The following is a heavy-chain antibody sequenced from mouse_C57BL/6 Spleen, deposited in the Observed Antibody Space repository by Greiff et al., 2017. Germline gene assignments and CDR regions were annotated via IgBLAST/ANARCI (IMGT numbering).Heavy chain of an antibody. CDR2: IYPGDGDT. J-gene: IGHJ4*01. CDR1: GYAFSSSW. D-gene: IGHD1-1*02. CDR3: ARRVYGYAMCY. V-gene: IGHV1-82*01. Sequence: QVQLQQSGPELVKPGASVKISCKASGYAFSSSWMNWVKQRPGQGLEWIGRIYPGDGDTNYNGKFKGKATLTADKSSSTAYMQLSRLTSEDSAVYFCARRVYGYAMCYWGQGTSVTVS.